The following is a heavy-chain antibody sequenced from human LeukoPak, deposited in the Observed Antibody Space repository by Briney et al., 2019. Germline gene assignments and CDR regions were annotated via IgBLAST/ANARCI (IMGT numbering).Heavy chain of an antibody. Sequence: ASVKVSCKASGYTFTSYYIHWVRQAPGQGLEWRGIINPSSGSTSYAQKFQGRVTMTRDTSTSTVYMALSSLRSEDTAVYYCARSIVAFDAFDIWGQGTMDTVSS. CDR1: GYTFTSYY. CDR3: ARSIVAFDAFDI. J-gene: IGHJ3*02. V-gene: IGHV1-46*01. CDR2: INPSSGST. D-gene: IGHD6-6*01.